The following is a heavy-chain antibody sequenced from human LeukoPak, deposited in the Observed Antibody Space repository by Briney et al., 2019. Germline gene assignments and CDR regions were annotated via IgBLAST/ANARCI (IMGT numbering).Heavy chain of an antibody. D-gene: IGHD2-8*01. J-gene: IGHJ4*02. Sequence: SETLSLTCGVSGGAISNTNWCGWVRQPPGQGLEWIGEISLSLLPNYDPSLKSRVTVSLYKSKNHLSLNLTSVTAADTAVYYCSRENGAFSPFGYWGQGTLVTVPS. CDR1: GGAISNTNW. V-gene: IGHV4/OR15-8*01. CDR3: SRENGAFSPFGY. CDR2: ISLSLLP.